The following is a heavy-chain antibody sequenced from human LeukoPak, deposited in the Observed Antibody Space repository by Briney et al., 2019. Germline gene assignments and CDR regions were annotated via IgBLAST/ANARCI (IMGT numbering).Heavy chain of an antibody. D-gene: IGHD1-1*01. CDR3: ATSTSLNAFDF. CDR1: VNLNY. CDR2: YYSGGGT. V-gene: IGHV3-66*01. Sequence: TGGSLRLSCTGSVNLNYINWVRQAPGKGLEWVSAYYSGGGTYYADSVKGRFTISRDNSKTTLYLQMNSLRPADTAIYYCATSTSLNAFDFWGQGTMVTVSS. J-gene: IGHJ3*01.